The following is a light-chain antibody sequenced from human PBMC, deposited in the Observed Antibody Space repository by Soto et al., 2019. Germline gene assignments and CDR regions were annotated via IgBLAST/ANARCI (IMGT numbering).Light chain of an antibody. CDR1: QSVSSN. J-gene: IGKJ1*01. Sequence: EIVMTQSPATLSVSPGETATLSCRASQSVSSNLAWYQQKPGQAPRLLIYGASTRATGIPARFSGSRSGTEFTLTVSSLQSEDFAVYYCQQYNNWRGTFGQGTKVEIK. V-gene: IGKV3-15*01. CDR3: QQYNNWRGT. CDR2: GAS.